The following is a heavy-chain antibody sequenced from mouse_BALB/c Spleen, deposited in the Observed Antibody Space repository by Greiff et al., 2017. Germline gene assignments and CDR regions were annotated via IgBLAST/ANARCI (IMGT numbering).Heavy chain of an antibody. CDR1: GFTFSSYG. J-gene: IGHJ4*01. CDR2: ISSGGSYT. D-gene: IGHD2-1*01. CDR3: ARLYHYAMDY. Sequence: EVKLMESGGGLVKPGGSLKLSCAASGFTFSSYGMSWVRQTPDKRLEWVATISSGGSYTYYPDSVKGRFTISRDNAKNTLYLQMSSLKSEDTAMYYCARLYHYAMDYWGQGTSVTVSS. V-gene: IGHV5-6*03.